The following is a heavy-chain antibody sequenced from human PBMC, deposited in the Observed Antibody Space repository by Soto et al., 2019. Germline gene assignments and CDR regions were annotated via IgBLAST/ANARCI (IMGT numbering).Heavy chain of an antibody. CDR2: IYYSGST. CDR3: ARGGYDSSGYQYYFDY. CDR1: GGSISSYY. D-gene: IGHD3-22*01. Sequence: SETLSLTCTVSGGSISSYYWSWIRQPPGKGLEWIGYIYYSGSTNYNPSLKSRVTISVDTSKNQFSLKLSSVTAADTAVYYCARGGYDSSGYQYYFDYWGQGTLVTVSS. J-gene: IGHJ4*02. V-gene: IGHV4-59*01.